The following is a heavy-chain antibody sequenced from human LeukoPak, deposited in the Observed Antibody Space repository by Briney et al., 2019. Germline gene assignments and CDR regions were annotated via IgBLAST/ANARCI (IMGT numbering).Heavy chain of an antibody. CDR1: GFTFSSYA. CDR3: AKGSYYDSSGSLYFDY. Sequence: GGSLRLSCAASGFTFSSYAMSWVRQAPGKGLEWVSGISGSGDNTYYADSVKGRFTISRDNSKNTLYVQVNSLGTEDTAAYYCAKGSYYDSSGSLYFDYWGQGTLVTVSS. D-gene: IGHD3-22*01. CDR2: ISGSGDNT. V-gene: IGHV3-23*01. J-gene: IGHJ4*02.